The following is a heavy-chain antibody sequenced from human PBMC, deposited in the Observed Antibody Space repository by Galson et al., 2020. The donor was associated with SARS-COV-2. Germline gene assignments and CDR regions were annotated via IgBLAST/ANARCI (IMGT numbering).Heavy chain of an antibody. CDR2: IDPSDSYT. J-gene: IGHJ4*02. V-gene: IGHV5-10-1*01. CDR1: GYSFTSYW. Sequence: GESLKISCKGSGYSFTSYWISWVRQMPGKGLEWMGRIDPSDSYTNYSPSFQGHVTISADKSISTAYRQWSSLKASDTAMYYCARHHGTTYDSSGYYDYWGQGTLVTVSS. CDR3: ARHHGTTYDSSGYYDY. D-gene: IGHD3-22*01.